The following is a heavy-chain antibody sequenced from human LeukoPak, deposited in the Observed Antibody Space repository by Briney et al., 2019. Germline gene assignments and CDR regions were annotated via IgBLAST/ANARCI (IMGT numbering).Heavy chain of an antibody. CDR2: IRSKANSYAP. Sequence: GGSVTLSCTASGFTFSGSAMHWLRQASGKGLEGVGRIRSKANSYAPAYAASVKVRFTISRDDSKKPAYLQMNSLKTEDSAVYYCTRLYGYGYKYWGQGTLVTVSS. CDR3: TRLYGYGYKY. V-gene: IGHV3-73*01. J-gene: IGHJ4*02. CDR1: GFTFSGSA. D-gene: IGHD5-18*01.